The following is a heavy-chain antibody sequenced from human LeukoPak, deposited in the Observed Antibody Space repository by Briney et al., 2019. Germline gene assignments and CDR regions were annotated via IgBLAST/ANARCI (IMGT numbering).Heavy chain of an antibody. Sequence: PSETLSLTCAVYGWTFSGYYWSWIRQPPGKGLEWIGEINHSGSTNYNPSLKSRVTISVDTSKNQFSPKMSSVTAADSAVFISERGSYGFWSVCHSGSDRGFDPWGQGTLVTVSS. D-gene: IGHD3-3*01. J-gene: IGHJ5*02. CDR3: ERGSYGFWSVCHSGSDRGFDP. V-gene: IGHV4-34*01. CDR2: INHSGST. CDR1: GWTFSGYY.